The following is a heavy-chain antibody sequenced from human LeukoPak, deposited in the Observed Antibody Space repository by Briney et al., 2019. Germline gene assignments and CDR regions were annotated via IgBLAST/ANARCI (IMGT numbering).Heavy chain of an antibody. CDR2: IYSGGST. CDR1: GFTVSSNY. CDR3: ASVGDFWSGYSTAAFDI. V-gene: IGHV3-66*01. J-gene: IGHJ3*02. D-gene: IGHD3-3*01. Sequence: GGSLRLSCAASGFTVSSNYMSWVRQAPGKGLEWVSVIYSGGSTYYADSVKGRFTISRDNSKNTLYLQVNSLRAEDTAVYYCASVGDFWSGYSTAAFDIWGQGTMVTVSS.